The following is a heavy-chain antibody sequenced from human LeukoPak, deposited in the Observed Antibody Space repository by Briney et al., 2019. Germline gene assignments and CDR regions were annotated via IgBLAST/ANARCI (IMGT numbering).Heavy chain of an antibody. Sequence: GGSLRLSWAASGXTFSSYSMNWVRQAPGKGLEWVSSISSSSSYIYYADSVKGRFTISRDNAKNSLYLQMNSLRAEDTAVYYCAREDSSGWYDDYWGQGTLVTVSS. V-gene: IGHV3-21*01. CDR1: GXTFSSYS. D-gene: IGHD6-19*01. J-gene: IGHJ4*02. CDR3: AREDSSGWYDDY. CDR2: ISSSSSYI.